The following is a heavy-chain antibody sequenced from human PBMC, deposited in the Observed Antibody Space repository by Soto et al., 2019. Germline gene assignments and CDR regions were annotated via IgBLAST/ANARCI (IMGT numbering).Heavy chain of an antibody. CDR1: GFTFSSYW. V-gene: IGHV3-74*01. CDR2: INSDGSST. J-gene: IGHJ4*02. CDR3: ARKYNYESSGYYY. D-gene: IGHD3-22*01. Sequence: VQLVESGGGLVQPGGSLRLSCADSGFTFSSYWMHWVRQAPGKGLVWVSRINSDGSSTNYADSVKGRFTISRDNAKNTLYLQMNSLRVEDTAVYYYARKYNYESSGYYYWGQGTLVTVSS.